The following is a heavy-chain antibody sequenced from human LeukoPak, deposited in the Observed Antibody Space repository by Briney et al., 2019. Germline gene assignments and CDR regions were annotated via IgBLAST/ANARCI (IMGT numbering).Heavy chain of an antibody. V-gene: IGHV1-69*04. CDR3: AAENYYGSGSYYKSGAFDI. J-gene: IGHJ3*02. Sequence: EASVKVSCKASGGTFSSYAISWVRQSPGQGLEWMGRIIPILGIANYAQKFQGRVTITADKSTSTAYMELSSLRSEDTAVYYCAAENYYGSGSYYKSGAFDIWGQGTMVTVSS. CDR1: GGTFSSYA. D-gene: IGHD3-10*01. CDR2: IIPILGIA.